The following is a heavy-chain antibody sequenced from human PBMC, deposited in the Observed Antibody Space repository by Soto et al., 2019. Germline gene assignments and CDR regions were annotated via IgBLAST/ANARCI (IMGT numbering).Heavy chain of an antibody. CDR1: GFTFSDYY. D-gene: IGHD2-2*01. CDR3: ARRGYCSSTSCYVYYYYMDV. V-gene: IGHV3-11*01. CDR2: ISSSGSTI. J-gene: IGHJ6*03. Sequence: QVQLVESGGGLVKPGGSLRLSCAASGFTFSDYYMSWIRQAPGKGLEWVSYISSSGSTIYYADSVKGRFTISRDNAKNSLYLQMNSLRAEDTAVYYCARRGYCSSTSCYVYYYYMDVWGKGTTVTVSS.